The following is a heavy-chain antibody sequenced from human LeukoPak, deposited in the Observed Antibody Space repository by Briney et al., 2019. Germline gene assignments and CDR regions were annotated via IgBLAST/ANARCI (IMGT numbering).Heavy chain of an antibody. D-gene: IGHD2-21*02. CDR2: IWYDGSNK. V-gene: IGHV3-33*06. Sequence: GGSLRLSCAPSGLTFSSYGMHWVRQAPGKGLEWVAVIWYDGSNKYYADSVKGRFTVSRDNSKNTLYLQMNSLRAEDTAVYYCAKDSGIVVVTFYFDYWGQGTLVTVSS. J-gene: IGHJ4*02. CDR1: GLTFSSYG. CDR3: AKDSGIVVVTFYFDY.